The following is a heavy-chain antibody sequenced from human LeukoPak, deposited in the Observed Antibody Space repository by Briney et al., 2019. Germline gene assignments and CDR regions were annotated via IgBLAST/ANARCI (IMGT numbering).Heavy chain of an antibody. Sequence: ASVKVSCKASGYTFTSYYLHWVRQAPGQGLDWMGIINPSGGSASYAQKFQGRVTMTRDMSMSTVYMELSSLRSEDTAVYYCAREAGRGPYNWFDPWGQGTLVTVSS. CDR2: INPSGGSA. CDR1: GYTFTSYY. CDR3: AREAGRGPYNWFDP. D-gene: IGHD3-10*01. V-gene: IGHV1-46*01. J-gene: IGHJ5*02.